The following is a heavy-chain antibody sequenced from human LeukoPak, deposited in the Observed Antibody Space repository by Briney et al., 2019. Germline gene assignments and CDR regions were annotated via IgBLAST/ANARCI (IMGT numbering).Heavy chain of an antibody. CDR1: GFTFSTYS. J-gene: IGHJ4*02. CDR3: ARDSVAGPNPPYYFDF. V-gene: IGHV3-21*01. D-gene: IGHD6-19*01. CDR2: ISSSSSYI. Sequence: GGSLRLSYAASGFTFSTYSMNWVRQAPGKGLEWVSSISSSSSYIYYADSVKGRFTISRDNAKNSLYLQMNSLRAEDTAVYYCARDSVAGPNPPYYFDFCGQGTLVTVSS.